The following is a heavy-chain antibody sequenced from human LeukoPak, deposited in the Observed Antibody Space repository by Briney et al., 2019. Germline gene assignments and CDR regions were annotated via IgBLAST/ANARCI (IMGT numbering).Heavy chain of an antibody. CDR2: ISYDGSDK. J-gene: IGHJ6*02. CDR3: ANSILLWFDGMDV. CDR1: GFSFRTHG. V-gene: IGHV3-30*18. Sequence: GGSLRLSCAASGFSFRTHGMHWVRQAPGRGLEWVALISYDGSDKYYANSVKGRFTISRDNSKNTLYLQMNSLRAEDTAVYYCANSILLWFDGMDVWGQGTTVTVSS. D-gene: IGHD3-10*01.